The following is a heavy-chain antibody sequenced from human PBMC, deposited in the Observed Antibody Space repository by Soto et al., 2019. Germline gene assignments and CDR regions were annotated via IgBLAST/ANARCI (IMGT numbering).Heavy chain of an antibody. V-gene: IGHV4-34*01. CDR1: GGSFSGYY. CDR3: ASCRSLWFRELTSYFDY. J-gene: IGHJ4*02. D-gene: IGHD3-10*01. CDR2: INHSGST. Sequence: PSETLYLTCAVYGGSFSGYYWSWIRQPPGKGLEWIGEINHSGSTNYNPSLKSRVTISVDTSKNQFSLKLSSVTAADTAVYYCASCRSLWFRELTSYFDYRGQGTLVTVSS.